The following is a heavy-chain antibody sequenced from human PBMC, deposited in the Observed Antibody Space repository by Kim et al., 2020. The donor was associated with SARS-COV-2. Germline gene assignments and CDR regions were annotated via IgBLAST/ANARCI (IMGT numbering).Heavy chain of an antibody. J-gene: IGHJ6*02. Sequence: RNPYYGDSVRGRFTVSRDNSRNTLFLQMNSLRPEDTAVYYCARDRQGAMDVWGQGTTVTVSS. CDR2: RNP. V-gene: IGHV3-30*01. CDR3: ARDRQGAMDV.